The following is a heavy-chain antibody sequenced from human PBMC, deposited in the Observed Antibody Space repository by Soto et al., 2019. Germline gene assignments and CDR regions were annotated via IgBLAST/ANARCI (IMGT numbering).Heavy chain of an antibody. CDR3: AKDQEAAGDELYAFDI. D-gene: IGHD4-17*01. Sequence: PGGSLRLTCAASGFTSSSYGMHWVRRAPGKGLEWVAVISYDGSNKYYADSVKGRFTISRDNSKNTLYLQMNSLRAEDTAVYYCAKDQEAAGDELYAFDIWGQGTMVTVSS. CDR1: GFTSSSYG. CDR2: ISYDGSNK. V-gene: IGHV3-30*18. J-gene: IGHJ3*02.